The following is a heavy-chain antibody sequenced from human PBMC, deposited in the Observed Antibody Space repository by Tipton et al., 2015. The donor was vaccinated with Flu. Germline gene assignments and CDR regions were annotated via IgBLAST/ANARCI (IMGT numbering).Heavy chain of an antibody. CDR3: ASATTVTTSGMDV. J-gene: IGHJ6*02. CDR1: GGSISSYY. Sequence: TLSLTCTVSGGSISSYYWSWIRQPPGKRLEWIGYIYYSGNTKYNPSLKSRVTISVDTSKNQFSLRLNSVTAADTAVYYCASATTVTTSGMDVWGQGTTVTVSS. D-gene: IGHD4-11*01. V-gene: IGHV4-59*01. CDR2: IYYSGNT.